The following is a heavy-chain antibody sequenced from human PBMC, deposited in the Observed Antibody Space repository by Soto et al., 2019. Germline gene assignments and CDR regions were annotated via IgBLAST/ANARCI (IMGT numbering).Heavy chain of an antibody. D-gene: IGHD2-2*01. CDR3: ARVPGWDIVVVPAYGMDV. Sequence: QTLSLTCAISGDSVSSNSAAWNWIRQFPSRGLDWLGRTCYRSKWYNDDAVSVKSRITINPDTSKNQFSLHLNSVTPEDTAVYYCARVPGWDIVVVPAYGMDVWGQGTTVTVSS. V-gene: IGHV6-1*01. J-gene: IGHJ6*02. CDR1: GDSVSSNSAA. CDR2: TCYRSKWYN.